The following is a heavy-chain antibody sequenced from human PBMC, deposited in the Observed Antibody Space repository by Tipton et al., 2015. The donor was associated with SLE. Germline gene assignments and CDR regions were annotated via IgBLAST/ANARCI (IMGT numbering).Heavy chain of an antibody. Sequence: GLVKPSETLSLTCAVYGGSFSGYYWSWIRQPPGKGLEWIGEINHSGSTNYNPSLKSRVTISEDTSKNQFSLKLSSVTAADTAVYYCARGDQVVATTYMDVRGKGTTVTVSS. CDR1: GGSFSGYY. J-gene: IGHJ6*03. V-gene: IGHV4-34*01. CDR3: ARGDQVVATTYMDV. D-gene: IGHD5-12*01. CDR2: INHSGST.